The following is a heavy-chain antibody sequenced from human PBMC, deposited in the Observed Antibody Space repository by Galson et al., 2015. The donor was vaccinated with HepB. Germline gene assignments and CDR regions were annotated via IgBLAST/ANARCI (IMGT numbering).Heavy chain of an antibody. CDR2: ITPFNGNT. D-gene: IGHD6-13*01. V-gene: IGHV1-45*02. CDR3: AGGDSSSPLTLGY. Sequence: SVKVSCKASGYTFTYRYLHWVRQAPGQALEWMGWITPFNGNTNYAQKFQDRVTITRDRSMSTAYMELSSLRSEDTAMYYCAGGDSSSPLTLGYWGQGTLVTVSS. J-gene: IGHJ4*02. CDR1: GYTFTYRY.